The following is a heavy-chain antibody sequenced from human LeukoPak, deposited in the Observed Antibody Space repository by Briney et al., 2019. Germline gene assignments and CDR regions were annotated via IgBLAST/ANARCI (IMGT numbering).Heavy chain of an antibody. CDR2: ITHDGSDK. Sequence: QPGGSLRLSCAYSAFNSTDYGMDWVRPAPGKGLEWVAVITHDGSDKYYADSVKGRFSISRDNSKNIVYLQMNSLRPEDTAIYFCAKVGGRCWFYFDSWGQGTVVTVSS. CDR1: AFNSTDYG. CDR3: AKVGGRCWFYFDS. D-gene: IGHD3-9*01. V-gene: IGHV3-30*18. J-gene: IGHJ4*02.